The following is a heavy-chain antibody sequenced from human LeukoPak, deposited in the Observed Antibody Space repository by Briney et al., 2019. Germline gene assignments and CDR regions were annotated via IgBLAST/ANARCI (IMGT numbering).Heavy chain of an antibody. Sequence: PSETLSLTCTVSGGSISSSSYYWGWIRQPPGKGLEWIGEINHSGSTNYNPSLKSRVTISVDTSKNQFSLKLSSVTAADTAVYYCARVVGAIYYFDYWGQGTLVTVSS. V-gene: IGHV4-39*07. D-gene: IGHD1-26*01. CDR2: INHSGST. CDR1: GGSISSSSYY. CDR3: ARVVGAIYYFDY. J-gene: IGHJ4*02.